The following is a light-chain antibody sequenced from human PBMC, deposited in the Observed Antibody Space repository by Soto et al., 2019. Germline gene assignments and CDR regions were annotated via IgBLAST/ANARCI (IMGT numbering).Light chain of an antibody. CDR2: DAS. J-gene: IGKJ1*01. Sequence: EIVLTQSPGTLSLSPGERATLSFRASQSVSSYLAWYQQKPGQAPRLLIYDASSRATGIPDRFSGSGSGTDFTLTISRLEPEDFAVYYCQQYGSSRWTFGQGTKVDIK. CDR3: QQYGSSRWT. CDR1: QSVSSY. V-gene: IGKV3-20*01.